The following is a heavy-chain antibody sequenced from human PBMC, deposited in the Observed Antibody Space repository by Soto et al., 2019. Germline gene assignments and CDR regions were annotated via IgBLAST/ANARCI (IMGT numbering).Heavy chain of an antibody. D-gene: IGHD1-26*01. V-gene: IGHV3-21*01. J-gene: IGHJ4*02. Sequence: EVQLVESGGGLVKPGGSLRLSCAASGFTFSSFALNWVRQAPGKGLEWVSSISSSSAYIYYADSVKGRFTISRDNAKNSLYLQMSSLRAEDTAVYYSAIGSGLGATRGYWGQGTLVTVSS. CDR2: ISSSSAYI. CDR3: AIGSGLGATRGY. CDR1: GFTFSSFA.